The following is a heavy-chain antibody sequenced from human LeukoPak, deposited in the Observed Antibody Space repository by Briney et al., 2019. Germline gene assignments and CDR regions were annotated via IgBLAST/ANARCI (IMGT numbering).Heavy chain of an antibody. CDR1: GGSISGYY. J-gene: IGHJ2*01. CDR2: IYYSGST. Sequence: SETLSLTCTVSGGSISGYYYNWIRQPPGKGLEWIGYIYYSGSTNYNPSLKSRVTISLDTSKNQFSLKLSSVTTADTAVYYCARSVVTLYWYIDLWGRGTLVTVSS. CDR3: ARSVVTLYWYIDL. V-gene: IGHV4-59*01. D-gene: IGHD4-23*01.